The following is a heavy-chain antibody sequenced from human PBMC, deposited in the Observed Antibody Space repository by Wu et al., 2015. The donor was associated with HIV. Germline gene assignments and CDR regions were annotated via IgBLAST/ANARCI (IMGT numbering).Heavy chain of an antibody. Sequence: QVQLVQSGAEVKKPGASVKVSCKASGYTFTAYYMHWVRQAPGQGLEWMGWINPNSGDTNYAQKFQDRVTMTRDTSISTAYMELSRLRSDDTAVYYCARGGGSDWSVGYYFDYWGQGTLVTVSS. D-gene: IGHD6-19*01. CDR1: GYTFTAYY. J-gene: IGHJ4*02. CDR3: ARGGGSDWSVGYYFDY. CDR2: INPNSGDT. V-gene: IGHV1-2*02.